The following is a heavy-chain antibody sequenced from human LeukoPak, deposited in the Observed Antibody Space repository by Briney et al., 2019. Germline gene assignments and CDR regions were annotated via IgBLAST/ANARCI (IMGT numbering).Heavy chain of an antibody. CDR3: AKERDTAVVTAFDI. D-gene: IGHD5-18*01. CDR1: SSGSYY. CDR2: IKQDGSEK. J-gene: IGHJ3*02. V-gene: IGHV3-7*01. Sequence: SSGSYYWSWVRQAPGKGLEWVANIKQDGSEKYYVDSVKGRFTISRDNAKNSLYLQMNSLRAEDTAVYYCAKERDTAVVTAFDIWGQGTMVIVSS.